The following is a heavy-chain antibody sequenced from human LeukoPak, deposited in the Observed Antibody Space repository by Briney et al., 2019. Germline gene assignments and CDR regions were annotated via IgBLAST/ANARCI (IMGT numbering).Heavy chain of an antibody. D-gene: IGHD5/OR15-5a*01. CDR1: GYTFTSYD. CDR2: MNPNSGTT. V-gene: IGHV1-8*01. J-gene: IGHJ4*02. Sequence: ASVRVSCKASGYTFTSYDFNWVRQAPGQGPEWIGWMNPNSGTTGYAQKFQGRVTMTRDTSISTAYMDLSSLRSEDTAVYYCARGIYAAGYWGQGTLVTVSS. CDR3: ARGIYAAGY.